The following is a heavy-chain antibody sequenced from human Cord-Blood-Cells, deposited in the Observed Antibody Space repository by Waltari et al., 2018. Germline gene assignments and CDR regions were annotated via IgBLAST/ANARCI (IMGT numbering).Heavy chain of an antibody. D-gene: IGHD3-16*02. CDR2: TYYSGST. J-gene: IGHJ2*01. CDR1: GGSLSRYY. V-gene: IGHV4-59*08. Sequence: QVQLQESGPGLVKPSETLSLTCTVSGGSLSRYYWSWIRQPPGQGLGWIGYTYYSGSTNYNPSLKSRVTISVDTSKNQFSLKLSSVTAADTAVYYCARYYDYVWGSYRYWYFDLWGRGTLVTVSS. CDR3: ARYYDYVWGSYRYWYFDL.